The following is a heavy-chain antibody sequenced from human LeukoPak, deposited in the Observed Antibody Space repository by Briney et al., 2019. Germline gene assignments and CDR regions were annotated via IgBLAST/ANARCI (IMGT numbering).Heavy chain of an antibody. Sequence: GASVKVSCKAAGYTFTSYGISWVRQAPGQGLEWMGWISAYNGNTNYAQKLQGRVTMTTDTSTSTAYMELRSLRSDDTAVYYCARDKYRSSRSNWFDPWGQGTLVTVSS. D-gene: IGHD6-6*01. J-gene: IGHJ5*02. CDR2: ISAYNGNT. CDR1: GYTFTSYG. CDR3: ARDKYRSSRSNWFDP. V-gene: IGHV1-18*01.